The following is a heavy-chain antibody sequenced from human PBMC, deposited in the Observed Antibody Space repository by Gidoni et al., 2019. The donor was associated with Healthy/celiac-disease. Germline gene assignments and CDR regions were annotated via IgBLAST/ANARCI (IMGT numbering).Heavy chain of an antibody. D-gene: IGHD2-2*01. V-gene: IGHV3-30-3*01. Sequence: QVQLVESGGGVVQPGRSLRLSCAASAFPFIRYAMHWVRQAPGKGLEGVAVISYDGSNKYYADAVKGRFTISRDNTKNTMYLQMNSLRAEDTAGYYCARDGRVGPVVPAAMWFDPWGQGTLVTVSS. J-gene: IGHJ5*02. CDR3: ARDGRVGPVVPAAMWFDP. CDR2: ISYDGSNK. CDR1: AFPFIRYA.